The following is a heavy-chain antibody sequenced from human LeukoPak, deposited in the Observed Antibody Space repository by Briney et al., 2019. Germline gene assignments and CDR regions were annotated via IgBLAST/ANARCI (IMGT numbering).Heavy chain of an antibody. Sequence: ASVKVSCKASGYTFTSYYAHWVRQAPGQGLEWMGIINPSGGSTSYAQKFQGRVTITADESTSTAYMELSSLRSEDTAVYYCARDWGTIFGVVIAENNWFDPWGQGTLVTVSS. CDR1: GYTFTSYY. CDR3: ARDWGTIFGVVIAENNWFDP. D-gene: IGHD3-3*01. CDR2: INPSGGST. V-gene: IGHV1-46*01. J-gene: IGHJ5*02.